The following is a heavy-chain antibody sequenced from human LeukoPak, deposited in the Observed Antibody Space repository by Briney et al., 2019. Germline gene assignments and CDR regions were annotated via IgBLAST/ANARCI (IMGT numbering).Heavy chain of an antibody. CDR1: GGSISSSSYY. J-gene: IGHJ6*03. CDR2: IYYSGST. CDR3: ARDWNDGFYYYYMDV. D-gene: IGHD1-1*01. Sequence: SETLSLTCTVSGGSISSSSYYWGWIRQPPGKGLEWIGSIYYSGSTYYNPSLKSRVTISVDTSKNQFSLKLSSVTAADTAVYYCARDWNDGFYYYYMDVWGKGTTVTVSS. V-gene: IGHV4-39*07.